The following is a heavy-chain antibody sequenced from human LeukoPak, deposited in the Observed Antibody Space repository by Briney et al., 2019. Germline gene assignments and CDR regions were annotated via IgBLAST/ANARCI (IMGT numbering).Heavy chain of an antibody. CDR3: ARGGSRWSFVDY. CDR2: INSAGSST. J-gene: IGHJ4*02. CDR1: GFTFSSYW. D-gene: IGHD6-13*01. Sequence: PGGSLRLSCAASGFTFSSYWMHWVRQAPGKGLVWVSRINSAGSSTSYADSVKGRFTISRDNAKNTLYLQMNSLRVDDTAVYYCARGGSRWSFVDYWGQGTLVTVSS. V-gene: IGHV3-74*01.